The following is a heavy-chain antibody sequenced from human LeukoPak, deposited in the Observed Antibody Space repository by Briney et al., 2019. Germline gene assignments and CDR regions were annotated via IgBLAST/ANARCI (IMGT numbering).Heavy chain of an antibody. CDR1: GFTFSSSA. Sequence: PGGSLRLSCAASGFTFSSSAMSWVRQAPGKGLEWVSVIYSGGSTYYADSVKGRFTISRDNSKNTLYLQMNSLRAEDTAVYYCARELVWVDYDAFDIWGQGTMVTVSS. J-gene: IGHJ3*02. CDR3: ARELVWVDYDAFDI. V-gene: IGHV3-53*01. D-gene: IGHD3-16*01. CDR2: IYSGGST.